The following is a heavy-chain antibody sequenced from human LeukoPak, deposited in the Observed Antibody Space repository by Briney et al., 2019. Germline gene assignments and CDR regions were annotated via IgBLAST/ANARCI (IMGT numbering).Heavy chain of an antibody. CDR3: ARDEGRVVPAATTPGGY. J-gene: IGHJ4*02. D-gene: IGHD2-2*01. V-gene: IGHV3-21*01. CDR1: GFTFSSYT. Sequence: GGSLRLSCAASGFTFSSYTMNWVRQAPGKGLEWVSSITSSSSYIYYADSMKGRFTISRDNAKNSLYLQMDSLRAEDTAVYYCARDEGRVVPAATTPGGYWGQGTLVTVSS. CDR2: ITSSSSYI.